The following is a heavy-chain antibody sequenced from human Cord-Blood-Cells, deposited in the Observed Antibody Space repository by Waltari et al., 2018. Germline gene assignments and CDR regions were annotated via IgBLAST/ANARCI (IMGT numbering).Heavy chain of an antibody. V-gene: IGHV1-69*01. Sequence: QVQLVQSGAEVKKPGSSVKVSCKASGGTFSSYAIRWVRQAPGQGVEWMGEIIPIFGTASYAQKFRGGVTSTADESTSTAYMELSSLRSEDTAVYYCARDSKDYYDSSGYRTFDYWGQGTLVTVSS. D-gene: IGHD3-22*01. CDR1: GGTFSSYA. CDR2: IIPIFGTA. J-gene: IGHJ4*02. CDR3: ARDSKDYYDSSGYRTFDY.